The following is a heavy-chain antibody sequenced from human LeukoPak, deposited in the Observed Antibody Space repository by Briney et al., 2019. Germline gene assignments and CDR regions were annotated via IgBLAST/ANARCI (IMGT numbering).Heavy chain of an antibody. J-gene: IGHJ4*02. D-gene: IGHD5-18*01. V-gene: IGHV4-59*08. CDR3: ASLDKLSSYGYTNGDY. Sequence: PSETLSLTCTVSGGSISSYYWSWIRQPPGKGLEWIGYIYYSGSTNYNPSLKSRVTISVDTSKNQFSLKLSSVAAADTAVYYCASLDKLSSYGYTNGDYWGQGTLVTVSS. CDR1: GGSISSYY. CDR2: IYYSGST.